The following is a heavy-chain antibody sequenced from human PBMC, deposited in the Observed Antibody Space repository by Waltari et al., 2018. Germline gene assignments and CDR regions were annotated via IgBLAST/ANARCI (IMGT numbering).Heavy chain of an antibody. CDR3: AREQGSSSWYMSGMDV. Sequence: QVQLQQWGAGLLKPSETLSLTCAVYGGSFSGYYWSWIRQPPGKGLEWIGEINHSGSTNYNPSLKSRVTRSVDTSKNQFSLKLSSVTAADTAVYYCAREQGSSSWYMSGMDVWGQGTTVTVSS. V-gene: IGHV4-34*01. J-gene: IGHJ6*02. CDR2: INHSGST. D-gene: IGHD6-13*01. CDR1: GGSFSGYY.